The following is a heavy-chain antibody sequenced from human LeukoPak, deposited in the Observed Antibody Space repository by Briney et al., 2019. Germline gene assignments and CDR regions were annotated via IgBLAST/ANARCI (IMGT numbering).Heavy chain of an antibody. CDR3: ASAGPDYSNYCFDY. CDR1: GGSFSGYY. V-gene: IGHV4-34*01. Sequence: SETLSLTCAVYGGSFSGYYWSWIRQPPGKGLEWIGEINHSGSTNYNPSLKSRVTISIDTSKNQFSLKLSSVTAADTAVYYCASAGPDYSNYCFDYWGQGILVTVSS. CDR2: INHSGST. J-gene: IGHJ4*02. D-gene: IGHD4-11*01.